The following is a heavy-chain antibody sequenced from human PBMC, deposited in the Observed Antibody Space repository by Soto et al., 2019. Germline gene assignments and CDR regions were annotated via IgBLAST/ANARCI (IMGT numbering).Heavy chain of an antibody. V-gene: IGHV4-30-2*01. CDR2: MYHSGST. CDR1: GGSISSGGYS. Sequence: PSETLSLTCAVSGGSISSGGYSWSWIRQPPGKGLEWIGYMYHSGSTYYNPSLKSRVTISVDRSKNQFSLKLSSVTAADTAVYYYARVPDYWGQGILVTVSS. D-gene: IGHD2-2*01. J-gene: IGHJ4*02. CDR3: ARVPDY.